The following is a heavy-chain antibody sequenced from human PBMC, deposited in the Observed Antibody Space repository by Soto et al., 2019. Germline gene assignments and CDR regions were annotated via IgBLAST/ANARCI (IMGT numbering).Heavy chain of an antibody. V-gene: IGHV3-30-3*01. J-gene: IGHJ6*02. CDR3: ERVDTAMVRPYYYGMDV. Sequence: GESLRLSCGASGFPFTNYWMNWVRQAPGKGLEWVAVISYDGSNKYYADSVKGRFTISRDNSKNTLYLQMNSLRAEDTAVYYCERVDTAMVRPYYYGMDVWGQGTTVTVSS. CDR2: ISYDGSNK. D-gene: IGHD5-18*01. CDR1: GFPFTNYW.